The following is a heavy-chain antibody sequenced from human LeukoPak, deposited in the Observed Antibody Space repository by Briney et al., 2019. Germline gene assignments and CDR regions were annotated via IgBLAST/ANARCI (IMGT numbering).Heavy chain of an antibody. CDR2: ISYDGSKI. CDR3: ARGFNLTLYDFRTGYQPPYYYMDL. J-gene: IGHJ6*03. D-gene: IGHD3-3*01. Sequence: GGSLRLSCAASGFPFNTYGMHWVRQAPGKGLEWVAVISYDGSKIYYADSVKDRFTISRDNAKNSLYLQMNSLRAEDTAVYYCARGFNLTLYDFRTGYQPPYYYMDLWGKGTTVTVSS. CDR1: GFPFNTYG. V-gene: IGHV3-30*03.